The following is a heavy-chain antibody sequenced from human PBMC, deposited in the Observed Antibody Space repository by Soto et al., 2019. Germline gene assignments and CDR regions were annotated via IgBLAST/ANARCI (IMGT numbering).Heavy chain of an antibody. V-gene: IGHV3-21*01. CDR3: ARDSSSGSS. J-gene: IGHJ5*02. D-gene: IGHD1-26*01. CDR2: ISSSSSYI. CDR1: EFTFSGYS. Sequence: PGGCLRLSCAASEFTFSGYSINWVRQAPGKGLEWVSSISSSSSYIYYADSVKGRFTISRDNAKNSLYLQMNSLRAEDTAVYYCARDSSSGSSWGQGTLVTVSS.